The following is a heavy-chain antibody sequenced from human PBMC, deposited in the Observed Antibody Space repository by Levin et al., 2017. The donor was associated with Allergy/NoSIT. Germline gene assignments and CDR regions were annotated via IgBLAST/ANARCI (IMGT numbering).Heavy chain of an antibody. CDR3: VRVYYYDGSGYYYEDS. J-gene: IGHJ4*02. CDR2: FNPNSGGA. Sequence: SGESLKISCKASGYTFTGYHIHWVRQAPGQGLEWMGWFNPNSGGADYAQKFQDRVTMTRDTSFSTAYMELSRLRSDDTAVYYCVRVYYYDGSGYYYEDSWGQGTLVTVSS. V-gene: IGHV1-2*02. CDR1: GYTFTGYH. D-gene: IGHD3-22*01.